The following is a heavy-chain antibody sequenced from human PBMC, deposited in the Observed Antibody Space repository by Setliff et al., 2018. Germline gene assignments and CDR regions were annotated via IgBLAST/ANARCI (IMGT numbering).Heavy chain of an antibody. V-gene: IGHV4-30-4*08. CDR2: IYHSGSA. Sequence: SETLSLTCTVSGDSISSGDCFWSWVRQPPGKGLEWIAYIYHSGSAYYNPSLKSRVTMSVDTSKNQFSLHLTSVTAADTAVYYCVREVGTSTSSDAFDVWGQGMMVTVSS. CDR1: GDSISSGDCF. D-gene: IGHD1-26*01. J-gene: IGHJ3*01. CDR3: VREVGTSTSSDAFDV.